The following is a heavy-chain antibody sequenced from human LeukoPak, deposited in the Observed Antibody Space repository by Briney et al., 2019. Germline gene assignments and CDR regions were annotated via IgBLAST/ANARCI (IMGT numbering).Heavy chain of an antibody. V-gene: IGHV4-39*01. J-gene: IGHJ4*02. D-gene: IGHD5-12*01. CDR1: GGSISSSSYY. CDR3: ARQGGYDSDY. CDR2: IYYSGST. Sequence: PSETLSLTCTVSGGSISSSSYYWGWIRQPPGKGLEWIGSIYYSGSTYYNPSLKSRVTISVDASKNQFSLKLSSVTAADTAVYYCARQGGYDSDYWGQGTLVTVSS.